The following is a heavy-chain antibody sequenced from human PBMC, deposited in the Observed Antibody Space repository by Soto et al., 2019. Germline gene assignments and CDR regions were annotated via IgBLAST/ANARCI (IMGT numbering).Heavy chain of an antibody. V-gene: IGHV3-21*06. J-gene: IGHJ4*02. CDR2: ISSTTNYI. Sequence: GSLRLSCSSSGFTFTRYSMNWVRHAPGKGLEWVSSISSTTNYIYYGDSMKGRFTISRDNAKNSLYLGMNSLRAEDTAVYYCARESEDLTSNFDYWGQGTLVTVSS. CDR1: GFTFTRYS. CDR3: ARESEDLTSNFDY.